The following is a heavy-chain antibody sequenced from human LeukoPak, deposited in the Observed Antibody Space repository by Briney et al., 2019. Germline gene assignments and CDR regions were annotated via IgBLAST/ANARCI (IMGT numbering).Heavy chain of an antibody. V-gene: IGHV3-74*01. Sequence: EGSLRLSCAVSGFTLSSYWMHWVRQLPGKGLVWVSRINSDGSGISYAGSVKGRFTISRDNAKNTLYLQMNSLRAEDTAVYYCARGNAHAFDIWGQGTMVTVSS. CDR2: INSDGSGI. CDR1: GFTLSSYW. J-gene: IGHJ3*02. CDR3: ARGNAHAFDI.